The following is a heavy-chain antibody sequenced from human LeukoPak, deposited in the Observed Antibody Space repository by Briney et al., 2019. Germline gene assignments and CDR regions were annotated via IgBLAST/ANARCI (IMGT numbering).Heavy chain of an antibody. Sequence: SEALSLTCTVSGGSISSGDYYWSWIRQPPGKGLEWIAYMYYSGSTYYNPSLKSRVTMSADTSKNQLSLKLSSVTAADTAVYYCARPYYYDSRIDPWGQGTLVTVSS. V-gene: IGHV4-30-4*01. CDR3: ARPYYYDSRIDP. CDR1: GGSISSGDYY. D-gene: IGHD3-22*01. J-gene: IGHJ5*02. CDR2: MYYSGST.